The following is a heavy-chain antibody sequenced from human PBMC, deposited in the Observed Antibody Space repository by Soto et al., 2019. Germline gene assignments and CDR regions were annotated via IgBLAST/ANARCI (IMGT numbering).Heavy chain of an antibody. CDR2: IIPIFGTA. D-gene: IGHD6-13*01. V-gene: IGHV1-69*13. J-gene: IGHJ4*02. Sequence: SVKISCKASGGTFSSYAISWVRQAPGQGLEWMGGIIPIFGTANYAQKFQGRVTITADESTSTAYMELSSLRSEDTAVYYCARDSHGSSWVADYWGQGTLVTVSS. CDR1: GGTFSSYA. CDR3: ARDSHGSSWVADY.